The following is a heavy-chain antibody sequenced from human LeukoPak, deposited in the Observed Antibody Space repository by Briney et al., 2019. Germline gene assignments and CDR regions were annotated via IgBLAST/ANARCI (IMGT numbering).Heavy chain of an antibody. CDR1: GFTFSSYW. CDR3: ARLTPPGYSGYAILDYFDY. J-gene: IGHJ4*02. CDR2: ITSDGTST. V-gene: IGHV3-74*01. D-gene: IGHD5-12*01. Sequence: GGSLRLSCAASGFTFSSYWMHWVRHVPGEGLVWVSRITSDGTSTLYADSVKGRFTISRDNAKNMLYLQMNSLRADDTAVYYCARLTPPGYSGYAILDYFDYWGQGTLVTVSS.